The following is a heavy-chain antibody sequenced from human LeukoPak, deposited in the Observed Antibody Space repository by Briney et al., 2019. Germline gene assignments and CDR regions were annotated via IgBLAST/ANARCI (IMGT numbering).Heavy chain of an antibody. CDR3: ARDEGPNGYFGY. CDR2: ISYDGSNK. Sequence: GGSLRLSCAASGFTFSSYAMHWARQAPGKRLEWVAVISYDGSNKYYADSVKGRFTISRDNSKNTLYLQMNSLRAEDTAVYYCARDEGPNGYFGYWGLGTLVTVSS. J-gene: IGHJ4*02. D-gene: IGHD2-8*01. CDR1: GFTFSSYA. V-gene: IGHV3-30*04.